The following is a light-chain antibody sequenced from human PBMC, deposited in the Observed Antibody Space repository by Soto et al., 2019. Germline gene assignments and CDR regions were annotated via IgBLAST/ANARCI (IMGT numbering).Light chain of an antibody. J-gene: IGKJ1*01. CDR2: AAS. CDR3: QQSFSTTWT. Sequence: DIQMTQSPSSLSASVGDRVNITCRASQSIISYLNWYQQKPGKAPKLLIYAASSLQSGVPSRFSGAGSGTDFTLTISSLQPEDFATYYCQQSFSTTWTFGHGTKVGLK. CDR1: QSIISY. V-gene: IGKV1-39*01.